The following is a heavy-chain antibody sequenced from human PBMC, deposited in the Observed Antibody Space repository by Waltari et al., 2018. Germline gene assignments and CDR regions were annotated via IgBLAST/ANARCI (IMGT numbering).Heavy chain of an antibody. J-gene: IGHJ4*02. CDR2: IYYSGST. V-gene: IGHV4-59*01. CDR1: GGSISSYY. Sequence: QVQLQESGPGLVKPSETLSLTCTVSGGSISSYYWSWIRQPPGKGLEWIGYIYYSGSTNYPPALKSRVTISVDTSKNQFSLKLSSVTAADTAVYYCAMICSSTSCRESYWGQGTLVTVSS. D-gene: IGHD2-2*01. CDR3: AMICSSTSCRESY.